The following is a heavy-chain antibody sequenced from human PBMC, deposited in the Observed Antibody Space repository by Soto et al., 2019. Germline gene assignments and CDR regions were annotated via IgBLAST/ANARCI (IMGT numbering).Heavy chain of an antibody. D-gene: IGHD2-15*01. CDR3: AKSLRKSTRWWGGYMDV. V-gene: IGHV3-23*01. Sequence: GGSLRLSCAASGFTFSSYAMSWVRQAPGKGLEWVSAISGSGGSTYYADSVKGRFTISRDNSKNTLYLQMNSLRAEDTAVYYCAKSLRKSTRWWGGYMDVWGKGTTVTVSS. CDR1: GFTFSSYA. J-gene: IGHJ6*03. CDR2: ISGSGGST.